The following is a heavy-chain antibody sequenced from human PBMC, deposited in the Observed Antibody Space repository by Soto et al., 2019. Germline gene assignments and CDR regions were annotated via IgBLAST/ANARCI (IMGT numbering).Heavy chain of an antibody. CDR3: AKDGCSGGSCPRYYYYYYMDV. Sequence: GGSLRLSCAASGFTFSSYAMSWVRQAPGKGLEWVSAISGSGGSTYYADSVKGRFTISRDNSKNTLYLQMNSLRAEDTAVYYCAKDGCSGGSCPRYYYYYYMDVWGKGTTVTVSS. V-gene: IGHV3-23*01. J-gene: IGHJ6*03. CDR1: GFTFSSYA. D-gene: IGHD2-15*01. CDR2: ISGSGGST.